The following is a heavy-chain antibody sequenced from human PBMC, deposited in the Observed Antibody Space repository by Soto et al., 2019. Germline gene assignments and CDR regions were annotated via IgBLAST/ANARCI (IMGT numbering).Heavy chain of an antibody. V-gene: IGHV4-39*01. J-gene: IGHJ5*02. CDR1: GDSISNSNYY. Sequence: HLQLQESGPGLVKPSETLSLTCTVSGDSISNSNYYWGWIRQPPGKGLEWIAHIYYSGITYCNPALNSRVAISVDPSKTQFSLKSGSVTAADTAIYYCAMANSGYYKGFDPLGQGTLVTVSS. D-gene: IGHD3-22*01. CDR3: AMANSGYYKGFDP. CDR2: IYYSGIT.